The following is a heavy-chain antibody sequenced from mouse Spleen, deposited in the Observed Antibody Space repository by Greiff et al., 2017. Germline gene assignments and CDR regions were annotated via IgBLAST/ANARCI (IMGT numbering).Heavy chain of an antibody. CDR1: GFTFSDYY. CDR2: ISDGGSYT. CDR3: ARGNPAWFAY. V-gene: IGHV5-4*02. J-gene: IGHJ3*01. Sequence: EVQVVESGGGLVKPGGSLKLSCAASGFTFSDYYMYWVRQTPEKRLEWVATISDGGSYTYYPDSVKGRFTISRDNAKNNLYLQMSSLKSEDTAMYYCARGNPAWFAYWGQGTLVTVSA.